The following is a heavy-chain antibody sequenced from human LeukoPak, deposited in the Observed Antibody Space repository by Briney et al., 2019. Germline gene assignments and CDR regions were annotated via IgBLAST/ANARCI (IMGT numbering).Heavy chain of an antibody. J-gene: IGHJ4*02. CDR2: FDPEDGET. V-gene: IGHV1-24*01. D-gene: IGHD3-22*01. Sequence: GASAKVSCKVSGYTLTELSMHWVRQAPGKGLEWMGGFDPEDGETIYAQRFQGRVTMTEDTSTDTAYMELSSLRSEDTAVYYCATGRYYDSSGYSFDYWGQGTLVTVSS. CDR3: ATGRYYDSSGYSFDY. CDR1: GYTLTELS.